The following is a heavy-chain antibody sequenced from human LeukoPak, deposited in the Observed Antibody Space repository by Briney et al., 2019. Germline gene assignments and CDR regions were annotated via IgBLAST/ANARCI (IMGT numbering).Heavy chain of an antibody. CDR3: ARDQRETIFPAHTSNWFDP. CDR2: INPNSGGT. J-gene: IGHJ5*02. CDR1: GYTFTGYY. D-gene: IGHD3-3*01. V-gene: IGHV1-2*02. Sequence: ASVKVSCKASGYTFTGYYMHWVRQAPGQGLEWMGWINPNSGGTNYAQKFQGRVTMTRDTSISTAYMELSRLRSDDTAVYYCARDQRETIFPAHTSNWFDPWGQGTLVTVSS.